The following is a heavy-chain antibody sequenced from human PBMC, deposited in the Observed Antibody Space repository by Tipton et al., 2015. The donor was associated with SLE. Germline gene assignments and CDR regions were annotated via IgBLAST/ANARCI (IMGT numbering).Heavy chain of an antibody. CDR2: IYYSGST. D-gene: IGHD3-10*01. CDR3: ARHPRGVWYFDL. CDR1: GGSISSYY. Sequence: TLSLTCTVSGGSISSYYWSWIRQPPGKGLEWIGYIYYSGSTNYNPSLKSRVTISVDTSKKQFPLKLSSVTAADTAVYYCARHPRGVWYFDLWGRGTLVTVSS. V-gene: IGHV4-59*08. J-gene: IGHJ2*01.